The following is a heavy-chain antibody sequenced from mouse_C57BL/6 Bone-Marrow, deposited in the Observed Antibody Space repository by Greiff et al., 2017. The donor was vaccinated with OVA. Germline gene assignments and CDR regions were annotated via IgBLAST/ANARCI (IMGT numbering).Heavy chain of an antibody. Sequence: QVQLQQSGAELARPGASVTLSCKASGYTFTSYGISWVKQRTGQGLEWIGEIYPRSGNTYYNEKFKGKATLTADKSASTAYMELRSLTSEDSAVYYYARNRSSYAWFAYWGQGTLVTVSA. J-gene: IGHJ3*01. CDR1: GYTFTSYG. CDR2: IYPRSGNT. D-gene: IGHD1-1*01. V-gene: IGHV1-81*01. CDR3: ARNRSSYAWFAY.